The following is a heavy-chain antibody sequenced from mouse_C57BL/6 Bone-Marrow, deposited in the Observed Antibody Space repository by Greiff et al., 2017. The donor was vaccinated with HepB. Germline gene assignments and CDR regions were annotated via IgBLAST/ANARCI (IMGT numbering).Heavy chain of an antibody. CDR2: IRNKANNHAT. V-gene: IGHV6-6*01. CDR3: TTGYDYDVEGYYAMDY. Sequence: EVKVEESGGGLVQPGGSMKLSCAASGFTFSDAWMDWVRQSPEKGLEWVAEIRNKANNHATYYAESVKGRLTISRDDSKSSVYLQMNSLRAEDTGIYYCTTGYDYDVEGYYAMDYWGQGTSVTVSS. CDR1: GFTFSDAW. J-gene: IGHJ4*01. D-gene: IGHD2-4*01.